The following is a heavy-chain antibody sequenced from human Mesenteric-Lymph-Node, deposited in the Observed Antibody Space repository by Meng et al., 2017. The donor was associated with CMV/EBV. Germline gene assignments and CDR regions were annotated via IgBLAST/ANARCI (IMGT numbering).Heavy chain of an antibody. CDR2: ISPMSGTA. V-gene: IGHV1-69*05. D-gene: IGHD3-3*01. CDR1: GDTFSRYG. CDR3: ARPSYLVYPWSGYFHAFDI. Sequence: SVKVSCKASGDTFSRYGISWVRQAPGQGLEWMGGISPMSGTANYAQKFQGRVTITTDESTSTAFMELSSLRSEDTALYYCARPSYLVYPWSGYFHAFDIWGQGTMVTVSS. J-gene: IGHJ3*02.